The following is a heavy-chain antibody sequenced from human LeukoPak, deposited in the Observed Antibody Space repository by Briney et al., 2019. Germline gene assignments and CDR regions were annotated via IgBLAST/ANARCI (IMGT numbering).Heavy chain of an antibody. CDR3: AKDPGNFVEAGWFDP. CDR2: ITITDGGA. J-gene: IGHJ5*02. CDR1: GFLFRAYA. Sequence: GGSLRLSCEASGFLFRAYAMSWVRQAPGKGLEWLSTITITDGGAYYIDSVKGRFTMSRDNSKNTLYLQMNSLRAEDTAVYYCAKDPGNFVEAGWFDPWGQGTLVTVSS. V-gene: IGHV3-23*01. D-gene: IGHD3-9*01.